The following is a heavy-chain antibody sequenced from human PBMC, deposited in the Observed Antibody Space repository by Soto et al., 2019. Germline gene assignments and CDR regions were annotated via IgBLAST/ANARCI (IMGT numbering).Heavy chain of an antibody. CDR2: IYYSGST. CDR3: ARIDPGWFDP. CDR1: GGSISSGDYY. Sequence: SETLSLTCTVSGGSISSGDYYWSWIRQPPGKGLEWIGYIYYSGSTYYNPSLKSRVTISVDTSKNQFSLKLSSVTAADTTVYYCARIDPGWFDPWGQGTLVTVSS. J-gene: IGHJ5*02. V-gene: IGHV4-30-4*01.